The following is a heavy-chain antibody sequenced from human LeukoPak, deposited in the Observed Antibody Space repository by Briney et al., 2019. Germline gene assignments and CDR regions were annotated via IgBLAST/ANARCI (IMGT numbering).Heavy chain of an antibody. CDR3: AREGTSYSYYGMDV. Sequence: SETLSLTCTASGGSISFYHWSWIRQSPGKGLEWIGYIYYNGRTNYNPSLKGRITISLDTSKNQFSLRLNSVTAADTALYYCAREGTSYSYYGMDVWGLGTTVTVSS. CDR2: IYYNGRT. J-gene: IGHJ6*02. D-gene: IGHD1-7*01. V-gene: IGHV4-59*01. CDR1: GGSISFYH.